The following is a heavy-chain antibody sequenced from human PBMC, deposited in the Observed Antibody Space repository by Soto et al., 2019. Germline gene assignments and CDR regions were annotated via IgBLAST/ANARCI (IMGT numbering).Heavy chain of an antibody. CDR1: GFTLSDYP. Sequence: PGGSLRLSCEASGFTLSDYPMSWIRQAPGKGLEWVSYITAIGNIIYYAASVKGRFTISRDNAKNSLSLQMNSLRADDTAFYFCARYLTVYRYSYGMDVWGQGTTVTVSS. CDR3: ARYLTVYRYSYGMDV. D-gene: IGHD3-9*01. J-gene: IGHJ6*02. V-gene: IGHV3-11*01. CDR2: ITAIGNII.